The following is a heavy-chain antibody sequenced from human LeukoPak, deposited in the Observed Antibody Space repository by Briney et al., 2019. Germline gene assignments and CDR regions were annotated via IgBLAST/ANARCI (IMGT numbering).Heavy chain of an antibody. Sequence: PGGSLRLSCAASGFTFSTYNMNWVRQAPGKGLEWVSSISSTSTSIYYADSVKGRFTISRDNGKNSLYLQMDSLRAEDTAVYYCARLITGTHYFDSWGQGTLVTVSS. J-gene: IGHJ4*02. D-gene: IGHD1-20*01. V-gene: IGHV3-21*01. CDR3: ARLITGTHYFDS. CDR1: GFTFSTYN. CDR2: ISSTSTSI.